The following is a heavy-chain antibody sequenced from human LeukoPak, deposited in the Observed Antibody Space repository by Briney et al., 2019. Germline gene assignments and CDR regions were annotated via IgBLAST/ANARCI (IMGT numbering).Heavy chain of an antibody. J-gene: IGHJ4*02. Sequence: GGCLRLSCAASEFVFSTYYMHWVRQAPGKGLEWVSSIRGESDYIYYRDSVKGRFTISRDNAKNSLYLQMNRLRVEDTAVYFCVREHYDFFLDYWGQGTLVTVSS. CDR3: VREHYDFFLDY. V-gene: IGHV3-21*06. CDR2: IRGESDYI. CDR1: EFVFSTYY. D-gene: IGHD3-3*01.